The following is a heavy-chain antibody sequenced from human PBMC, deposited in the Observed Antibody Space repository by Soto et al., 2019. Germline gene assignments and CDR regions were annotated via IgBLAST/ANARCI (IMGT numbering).Heavy chain of an antibody. V-gene: IGHV1-18*01. J-gene: IGHJ4*02. CDR2: ISAYNGNT. D-gene: IGHD1-26*01. Sequence: QVHLVQSGAEVKMPGASVKVSCKASGFTFTSYAFTWVRQAPGQGLEWMGWISAYNGNTNYARNLRGRVTMTTDSSTSTVYMELGSLTSDDTAVYFCARAFMGWPPDGVDSWGQGTLVSVSA. CDR3: ARAFMGWPPDGVDS. CDR1: GFTFTSYA.